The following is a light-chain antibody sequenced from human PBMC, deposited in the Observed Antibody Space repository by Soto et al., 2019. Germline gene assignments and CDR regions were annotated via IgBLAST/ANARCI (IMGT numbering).Light chain of an antibody. CDR1: SSDVGGYNY. Sequence: SALPQPASVSGSPGQSIAISCTGTSSDVGGYNYVSWYQLHPGKAPKLMIYDVSNRPSGVSNRFSGSKSGNAASLTISGLQAEDEADYYCSSYTGSNTYVFGTGTKVTVL. J-gene: IGLJ1*01. CDR3: SSYTGSNTYV. V-gene: IGLV2-14*03. CDR2: DVS.